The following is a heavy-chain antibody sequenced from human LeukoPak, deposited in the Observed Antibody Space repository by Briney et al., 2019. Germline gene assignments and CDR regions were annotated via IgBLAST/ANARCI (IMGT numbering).Heavy chain of an antibody. J-gene: IGHJ4*02. Sequence: PGGSLRLSCAASGFTFSSYWMHWVRQAPGKGLVWVSRINDDETVTSYADSVKGRFTISRDNAKNTLYLQMNSLRADDTAVYYRARGSSGSYYVHWGQGTLVTVSS. CDR3: ARGSSGSYYVH. V-gene: IGHV3-74*01. CDR2: INDDETVT. D-gene: IGHD1-26*01. CDR1: GFTFSSYW.